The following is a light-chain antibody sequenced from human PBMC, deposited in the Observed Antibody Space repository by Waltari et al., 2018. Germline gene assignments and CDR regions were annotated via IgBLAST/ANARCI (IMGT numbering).Light chain of an antibody. CDR2: GAS. J-gene: IGKJ2*01. Sequence: EIVMTQSPATLFVSPGERATLSCRARQSISSNLARYPQKPGQAPRLLMYGASTRATAIPARFSGSGSGTEFALTISSLQSEDSAVYYCQQYQNWPQTFGQGTKLQIK. CDR3: QQYQNWPQT. CDR1: QSISSN. V-gene: IGKV3-15*01.